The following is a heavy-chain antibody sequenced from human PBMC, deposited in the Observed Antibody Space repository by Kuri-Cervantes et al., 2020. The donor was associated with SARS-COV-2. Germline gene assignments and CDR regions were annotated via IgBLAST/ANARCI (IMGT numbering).Heavy chain of an antibody. D-gene: IGHD3-3*01. Sequence: GSLRLSCTVSGYSISSGYYWGWIRQPPGKGLEWIGSIYHSGSTYYNPSLKSRVTISVDTSKNQFSLKLGSVTAADTAVYYCARSSGVVTGDAFDIWGQGTMVTVSS. V-gene: IGHV4-38-2*02. J-gene: IGHJ3*02. CDR2: IYHSGST. CDR1: GYSISSGYY. CDR3: ARSSGVVTGDAFDI.